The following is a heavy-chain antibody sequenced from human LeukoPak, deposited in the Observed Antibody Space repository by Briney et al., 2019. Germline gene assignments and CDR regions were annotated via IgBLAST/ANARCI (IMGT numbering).Heavy chain of an antibody. CDR2: IYYSGST. Sequence: SETLSLTCSVSGDSIRSSSYYWGWIRQPPGKGLEWIGNIYYSGSTYYNPSLESRVTMSLDTSKNQFSLKLSSVTAADTAVYYCARAVKDAYYDILTGYYYLWFDPWGQGTLVTVSS. D-gene: IGHD3-9*01. CDR3: ARAVKDAYYDILTGYYYLWFDP. V-gene: IGHV4-39*07. J-gene: IGHJ5*02. CDR1: GDSIRSSSYY.